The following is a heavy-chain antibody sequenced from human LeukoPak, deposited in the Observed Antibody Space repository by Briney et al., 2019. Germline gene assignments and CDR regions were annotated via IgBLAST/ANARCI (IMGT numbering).Heavy chain of an antibody. Sequence: GSLRLSCAASGFTFSSYGMHWVRQAPGKGLEWVAVISYDGSNKYYADSVKGRFTISRDNSKNTLYLQMNSLRAEDTAVYYCAKGYSSGWYATFDYWGQGTLVTVSS. V-gene: IGHV3-30*18. CDR1: GFTFSSYG. J-gene: IGHJ4*02. CDR2: ISYDGSNK. D-gene: IGHD6-19*01. CDR3: AKGYSSGWYATFDY.